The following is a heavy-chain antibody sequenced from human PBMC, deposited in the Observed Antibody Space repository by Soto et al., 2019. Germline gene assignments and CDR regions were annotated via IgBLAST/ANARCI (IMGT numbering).Heavy chain of an antibody. D-gene: IGHD6-13*01. CDR3: ARDASSSWFDS. CDR2: IYYNGRS. CDR1: GGSISVSTDY. J-gene: IGHJ5*01. V-gene: IGHV4-61*01. Sequence: SETLSLTCTVSGGSISVSTDYWSCIRQPPGRGLEWIGYIYYNGRSNSNPSLKSRISMSVDTSKNQFSLRLRSVTAADTALYYCARDASSSWFDSWGLGTLVTVSS.